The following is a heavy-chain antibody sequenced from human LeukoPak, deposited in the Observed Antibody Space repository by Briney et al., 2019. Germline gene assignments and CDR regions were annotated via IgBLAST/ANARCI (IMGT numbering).Heavy chain of an antibody. V-gene: IGHV3-23*01. J-gene: IGHJ4*02. CDR3: AKFPLLRYFDF. CDR1: GFRFSSYT. Sequence: PGGSLRLSCAASGFRFSSYTMSWVREAPGKGLEWVSAISGSGVSTCYADSVKGRFTVSRDNSKNTLYLQMSSLRAGDTAVYYCAKFPLLRYFDFWGQGTLVTVSS. CDR2: ISGSGVST. D-gene: IGHD2-15*01.